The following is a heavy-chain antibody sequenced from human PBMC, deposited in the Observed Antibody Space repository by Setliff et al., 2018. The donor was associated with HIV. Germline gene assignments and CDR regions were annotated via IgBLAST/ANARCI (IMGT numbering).Heavy chain of an antibody. CDR3: ARETSGRVSAFDL. V-gene: IGHV4-39*07. CDR1: GDSIKSSTYH. D-gene: IGHD2-15*01. J-gene: IGHJ3*01. CDR2: IHYTENT. Sequence: SETLSLTCNVSGDSIKSSTYHWAWIRQPPGKGLEWIGTIHYTENTYYSPSLESRVTISVDTSKNQFSLTLTSVTAADTALYYCARETSGRVSAFDLWGQGTMVTVSS.